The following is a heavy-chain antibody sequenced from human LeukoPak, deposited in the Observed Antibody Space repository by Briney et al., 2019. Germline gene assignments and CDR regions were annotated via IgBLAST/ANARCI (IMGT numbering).Heavy chain of an antibody. CDR2: IYHSGST. D-gene: IGHD3-10*01. CDR3: ARGGDTTPHYFDY. CDR1: GGSISSGGYS. J-gene: IGHJ4*02. Sequence: QTLSLTCAVSGGSISSGGYSWSWIRQPPGKGLEWIGEIYHSGSTNYNPSLKSRVTISVDKSKNQFSLKLSSVTAADTAVYYCARGGDTTPHYFDYWGQGTLVTVSS. V-gene: IGHV4-30-2*01.